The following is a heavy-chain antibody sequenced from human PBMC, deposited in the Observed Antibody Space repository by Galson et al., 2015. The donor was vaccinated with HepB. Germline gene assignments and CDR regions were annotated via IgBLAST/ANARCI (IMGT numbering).Heavy chain of an antibody. D-gene: IGHD1-7*01. CDR1: GDEFNKYG. CDR3: ARDSRLELQLNNYYSYGMDV. J-gene: IGHJ6*02. CDR2: VSGYDGSA. V-gene: IGHV1-18*01. Sequence: SVKVSCKASGDEFNKYGLSWVRQAPGQGLEWRGWVSGYDGSANYAPKFQDRVTMTTQTSTGTAYMEMRRLRSDDTAVYYCARDSRLELQLNNYYSYGMDVWGQGTAVIVS.